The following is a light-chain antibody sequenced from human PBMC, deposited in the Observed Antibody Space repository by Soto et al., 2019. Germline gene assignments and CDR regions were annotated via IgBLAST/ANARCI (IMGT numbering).Light chain of an antibody. CDR2: LEGSGSS. Sequence: QSVLTQSSSASASLGSSVKLTCTLSSGHSGYIIAWHQQQPGKAPRYLMKLEGSGSSNRGSEVPDRFSGSSSGAKRYLTISNLQSEDEADYYCETWDGNTRVFGGGTKLTVL. V-gene: IGLV4-60*03. CDR1: SGHSGYI. CDR3: ETWDGNTRV. J-gene: IGLJ3*02.